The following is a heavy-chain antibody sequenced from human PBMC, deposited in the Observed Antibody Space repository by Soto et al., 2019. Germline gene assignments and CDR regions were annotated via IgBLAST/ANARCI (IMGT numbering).Heavy chain of an antibody. J-gene: IGHJ4*02. D-gene: IGHD3-22*01. V-gene: IGHV4-59*01. CDR3: ARMNYYDTSGYHFDY. Sequence: KPSETLSLTCTVSGGSISSYYWSWIRQPPGKGLEWIGYIYFRGTTNYNPSLKSRVTMSADTSKNQFSLKLNSVTAADTAVYYCARMNYYDTSGYHFDYWGQGMMVTVSS. CDR2: IYFRGTT. CDR1: GGSISSYY.